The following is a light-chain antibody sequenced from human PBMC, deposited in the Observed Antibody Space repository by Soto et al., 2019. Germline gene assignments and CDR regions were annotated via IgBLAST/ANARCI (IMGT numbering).Light chain of an antibody. J-gene: IGKJ1*01. CDR1: QNIDTF. CDR2: GAT. V-gene: IGKV1-39*01. CDR3: QQSHSAPT. Sequence: DIQMTQSPASLSASVGDRVTISCRSSQNIDTFLNRYQQKPGKAPKLLIRGATTLQGGVPSRFSGSGSGTEFALTIGSLQPEDFATYYCQQSHSAPTFGRGTKVDIK.